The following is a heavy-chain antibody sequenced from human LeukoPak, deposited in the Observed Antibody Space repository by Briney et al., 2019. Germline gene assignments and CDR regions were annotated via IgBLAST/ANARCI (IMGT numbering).Heavy chain of an antibody. J-gene: IGHJ3*02. Sequence: GGSLRLSCAASGFTFHDYAMHWVRQVPGKGLEWVSGITWNSGSVLYADSVRGRFTISRDNAKNSLYLQMNSLRPEDMAFYYCAKGLGVASLIVDSLDMWGQGTMVTV. CDR1: GFTFHDYA. D-gene: IGHD3/OR15-3a*01. CDR2: ITWNSGSV. V-gene: IGHV3-9*03. CDR3: AKGLGVASLIVDSLDM.